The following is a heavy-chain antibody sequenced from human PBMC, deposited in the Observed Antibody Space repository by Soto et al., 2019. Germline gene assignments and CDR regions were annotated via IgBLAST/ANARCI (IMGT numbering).Heavy chain of an antibody. V-gene: IGHV1-3*01. D-gene: IGHD1-1*01. J-gene: IGHJ3*02. CDR1: GYTFTSYA. CDR2: INAGNGNT. Sequence: GASVKVSCKASGYTFTSYAMHWVRQAPGQRLEWMGWINAGNGNTKYSQKFQGRVTTTRDTSASTAYMELSSLRSEDTAVYYCARPVKLERLDAFDIWGQGTMVTVSS. CDR3: ARPVKLERLDAFDI.